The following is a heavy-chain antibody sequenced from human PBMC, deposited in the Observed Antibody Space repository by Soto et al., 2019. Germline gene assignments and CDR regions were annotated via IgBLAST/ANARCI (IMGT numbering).Heavy chain of an antibody. V-gene: IGHV4-34*01. CDR2: INHSGST. Sequence: QVQLQQWGAGLLKPSETLSLTCAVYGGSFSGYYWSWIRQPPGKGLEWIGEINHSGSTNYNPSLKSRLTISVDTSKNQFSLKLSSVTAADTAVYYCAAGEVTMVRGVITPFDYWGQGTLVNVSS. CDR3: AAGEVTMVRGVITPFDY. D-gene: IGHD3-10*01. J-gene: IGHJ4*02. CDR1: GGSFSGYY.